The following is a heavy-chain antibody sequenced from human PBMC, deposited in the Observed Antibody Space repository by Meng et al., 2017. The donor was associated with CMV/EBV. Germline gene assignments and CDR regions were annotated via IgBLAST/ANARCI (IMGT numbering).Heavy chain of an antibody. CDR3: AKPPMASGDYFDY. Sequence: QWLPLEFGGGVGQPGGSLSLSCPASGFTFSSYVMHWVRQAPGKGLEWVAFIRYDGSNKYYADSVKGRFTISRDNSKNTLYLQMNSLRAEDTAVYYCAKPPMASGDYFDYWGQGTLVTVSS. D-gene: IGHD3-10*01. CDR2: IRYDGSNK. CDR1: GFTFSSYV. V-gene: IGHV3-30*02. J-gene: IGHJ4*02.